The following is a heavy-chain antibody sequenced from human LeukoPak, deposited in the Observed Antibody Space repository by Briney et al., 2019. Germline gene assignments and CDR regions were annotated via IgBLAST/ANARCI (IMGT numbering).Heavy chain of an antibody. D-gene: IGHD6-13*01. V-gene: IGHV4-59*12. CDR3: ARYSLSREDFQD. Sequence: SETLSLTCTVSGDSISGYYWSWIRQPPGKGLEWIGYIYYSGSTNYNPSLKSRVTISEDTSKNQFSLRLSSVTAADTAVYFCARYSLSREDFQDWGQGTLVTVSS. CDR1: GDSISGYY. CDR2: IYYSGST. J-gene: IGHJ1*01.